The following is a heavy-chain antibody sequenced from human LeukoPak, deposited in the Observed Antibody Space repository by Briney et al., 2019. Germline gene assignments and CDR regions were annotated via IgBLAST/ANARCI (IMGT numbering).Heavy chain of an antibody. CDR1: GCTFSSYA. V-gene: IGHV1-69*05. CDR2: IIPIFDTA. Sequence: SVKVSCKASGCTFSSYAISWVRQAPGQGLEWMGRIIPIFDTANYAQKFQGRVTITTDESTSTAYMELSSLRSEDTAVYYCASGAYPDAFDIWGQGTMVTVSS. J-gene: IGHJ3*02. D-gene: IGHD3-10*01. CDR3: ASGAYPDAFDI.